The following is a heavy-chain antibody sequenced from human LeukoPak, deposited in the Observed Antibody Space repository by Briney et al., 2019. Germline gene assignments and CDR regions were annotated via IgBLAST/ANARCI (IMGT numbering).Heavy chain of an antibody. CDR1: IDSPRSSY. V-gene: IGHV4-59*01. Sequence: PESLSLTRTVSIDSPRSSYWRCICQPPAGTQRRVGDIYYSVSANYNPSLKDRVSMSVETSKNQLSLRLNSVPAADTAIYYCARERGGHRTGQFDQWGQGILVTVSS. J-gene: IGHJ4*02. CDR3: ARERGGHRTGQFDQ. D-gene: IGHD1-1*01. CDR2: IYYSVSA.